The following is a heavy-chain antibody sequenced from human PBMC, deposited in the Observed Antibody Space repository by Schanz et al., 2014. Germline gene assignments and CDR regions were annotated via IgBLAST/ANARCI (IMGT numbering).Heavy chain of an antibody. CDR1: GYTFTSYG. J-gene: IGHJ3*01. CDR2: ISVYYGNT. Sequence: QVQLVQSAPEVKKPGASVKVSCKASGYTFTSYGISWVRQAPGQGLEWMGWISVYYGNTEYAQRLQDRVTMTTDTSTNTAYMDVTSLNSYARAVYYCARNVLGTGRAFDLWGQGTLVTVSS. D-gene: IGHD2-8*01. V-gene: IGHV1-18*04. CDR3: ARNVLGTGRAFDL.